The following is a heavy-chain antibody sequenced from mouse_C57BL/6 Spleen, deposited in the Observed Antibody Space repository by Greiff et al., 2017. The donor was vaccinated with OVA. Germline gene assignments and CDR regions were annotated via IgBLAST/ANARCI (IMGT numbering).Heavy chain of an antibody. CDR1: GFTFSSYG. CDR3: ARQGNDGYYLYAMDY. CDR2: ISSGGSYT. J-gene: IGHJ4*01. V-gene: IGHV5-6*01. D-gene: IGHD2-3*01. Sequence: EVHLVESGGDLVKPGGSLKLSCAASGFTFSSYGMSWVRQTPDKRLEWVATISSGGSYTYYPDSVKGRFTISRDNAKNTLYLQMSSLKSEDTAMYYCARQGNDGYYLYAMDYWGQGTSVTVSS.